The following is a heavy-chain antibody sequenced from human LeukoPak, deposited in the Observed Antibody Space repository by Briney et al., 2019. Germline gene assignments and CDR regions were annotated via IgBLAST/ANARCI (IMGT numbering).Heavy chain of an antibody. J-gene: IGHJ3*02. CDR3: AXXXXXYCSSTSCSNDAFDI. D-gene: IGHD2-2*01. V-gene: IGHV5-51*01. CDR2: IYPGDSDT. Sequence: GESLKISCKGSGYSFTSYWIGWVRQMPGKGLEWMGIIYPGDSDTRYSPSFQGQVTISADKSISTAYLQWSSLKASDTAMYYCAXXXXXYCSSTSCSNDAFDIWGQGTMVTVSS. CDR1: GYSFTSYW.